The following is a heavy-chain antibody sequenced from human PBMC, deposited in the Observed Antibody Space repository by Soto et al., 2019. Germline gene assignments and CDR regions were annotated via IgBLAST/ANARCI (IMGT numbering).Heavy chain of an antibody. Sequence: EVHLVESGGGLVQPGGSLRLSCGASGFDFSNFWMTWARQAPGKGLEWVATINRDGSDKYFADSVRGRFSIFRDNVNKSLFLHVNSLRADDTAVYFCVRDGGAVNWVLPDYWGQGTLVTVSS. D-gene: IGHD3-10*01. CDR1: GFDFSNFW. CDR3: VRDGGAVNWVLPDY. J-gene: IGHJ4*02. CDR2: INRDGSDK. V-gene: IGHV3-7*03.